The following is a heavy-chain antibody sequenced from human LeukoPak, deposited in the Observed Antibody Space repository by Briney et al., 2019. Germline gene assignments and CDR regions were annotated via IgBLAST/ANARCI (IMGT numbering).Heavy chain of an antibody. V-gene: IGHV3-21*01. Sequence: GGSLRLSCAASGFTFSSYSMNWVRQAPGKGLEWVSSISSSSSYMYYADSVKGRFTISRDNAKNSLYLQMNSLRAEDTAVYYCARDGSDNYWGQGTLVTVSS. J-gene: IGHJ4*02. CDR1: GFTFSSYS. CDR3: ARDGSDNY. CDR2: ISSSSSYM.